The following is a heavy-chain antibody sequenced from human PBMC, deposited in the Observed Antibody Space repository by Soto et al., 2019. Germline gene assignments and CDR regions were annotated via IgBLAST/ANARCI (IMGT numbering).Heavy chain of an antibody. D-gene: IGHD1-26*01. J-gene: IGHJ4*02. V-gene: IGHV4-31*03. Sequence: KPSETLSLTCSVSGGSISRGGYYWGWIRQPPGKGLEWIGYIYYDGETFHNPSLKSRITISSDKSKNQFSLRLTSVTATDTAVYYCARSRVGASSPSDFWGQGTLVTVSS. CDR2: IYYDGET. CDR3: ARSRVGASSPSDF. CDR1: GGSISRGGYY.